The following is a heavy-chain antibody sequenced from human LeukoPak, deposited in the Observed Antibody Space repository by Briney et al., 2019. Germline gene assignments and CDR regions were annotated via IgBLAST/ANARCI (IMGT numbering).Heavy chain of an antibody. J-gene: IGHJ4*02. D-gene: IGHD2-15*01. Sequence: ASVKVSCKASGYIFTDYFFHWVRQAPGQGLEWMGWIKPSSGGTNYAQSFQGRVTMPRDTSINTAYMELSGLRSDDTAVYYCARDGSGTYYGDYWGQGTLVTVSS. V-gene: IGHV1-2*02. CDR3: ARDGSGTYYGDY. CDR2: IKPSSGGT. CDR1: GYIFTDYF.